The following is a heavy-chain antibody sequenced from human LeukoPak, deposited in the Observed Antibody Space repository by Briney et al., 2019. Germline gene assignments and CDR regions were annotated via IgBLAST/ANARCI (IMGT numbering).Heavy chain of an antibody. Sequence: GGSLRLSCAASGFTFSSYAMSLVRQAPGKGLEWVSAISGSGGSTYYADSVKGRFTISRDNSKNTLYLQMNSLRAEDTAVYYCAKDNSDYYDSSGYYPGDYWGQGTLVTVSS. CDR1: GFTFSSYA. V-gene: IGHV3-23*01. J-gene: IGHJ4*02. D-gene: IGHD3-22*01. CDR2: ISGSGGST. CDR3: AKDNSDYYDSSGYYPGDY.